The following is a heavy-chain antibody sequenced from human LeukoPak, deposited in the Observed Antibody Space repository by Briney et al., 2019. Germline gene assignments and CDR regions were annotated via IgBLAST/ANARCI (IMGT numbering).Heavy chain of an antibody. V-gene: IGHV3-23*05. CDR2: IYGSNNNT. CDR3: AKGISGSCYTGLGF. Sequence: GGSLRLSCAASGFTFSSFAMGWVRLAPGKGLQWISCIYGSNNNTYYTDSVTGRFTISRDNSKTTLFLRMNSLRAEDTAVYYCAKGISGSCYTGLGFWGQGTLVTVSS. D-gene: IGHD2-2*02. J-gene: IGHJ4*02. CDR1: GFTFSSFA.